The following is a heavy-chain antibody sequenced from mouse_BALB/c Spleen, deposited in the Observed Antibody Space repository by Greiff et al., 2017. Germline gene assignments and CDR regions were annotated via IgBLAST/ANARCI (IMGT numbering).Heavy chain of an antibody. CDR2: IWAGGST. CDR1: GFSLTSYG. V-gene: IGHV2-9*02. Sequence: VKLMESGPGLVAPSQSLSITCTVSGFSLTSYGVHWVRQPPGKGLEWLGVIWAGGSTNYNSALMSRLSISKDNSKSQVFLKMNSLQTDDTAMYYCARGDPWYFDVWGAGTTVTVSS. J-gene: IGHJ1*01. CDR3: ARGDPWYFDV.